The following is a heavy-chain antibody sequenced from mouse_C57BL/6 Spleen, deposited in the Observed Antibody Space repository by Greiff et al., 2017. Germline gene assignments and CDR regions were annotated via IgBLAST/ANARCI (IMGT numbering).Heavy chain of an antibody. V-gene: IGHV5-9-1*02. CDR2: ISSGGGYT. D-gene: IGHD1-1*01. Sequence: EVQLLESGAGLVKPGASLKISCAASGFTFSSYAMSWVRQTPEKRLEWVAYISSGGGYTYYADNVKGRCTITRDNARNTRYLQMSSLKSEDTAMYYCTRSCGSMYYFDYWGQGTTLTVSS. J-gene: IGHJ2*01. CDR3: TRSCGSMYYFDY. CDR1: GFTFSSYA.